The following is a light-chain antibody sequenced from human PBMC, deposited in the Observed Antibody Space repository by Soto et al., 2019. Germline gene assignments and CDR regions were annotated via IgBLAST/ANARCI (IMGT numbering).Light chain of an antibody. J-gene: IGLJ1*01. CDR1: STDVGGYNY. V-gene: IGLV2-8*01. CDR2: EVT. Sequence: QSALTQPPSASGSPGQSVTISCTGTSTDVGGYNYVSWYQQHPDKAPKLMIYEVTERPSGVPDRFSGSKSGNTASLTVSGLQAEDEADYYCSSYAGNNIFVFGTGTKLTVL. CDR3: SSYAGNNIFV.